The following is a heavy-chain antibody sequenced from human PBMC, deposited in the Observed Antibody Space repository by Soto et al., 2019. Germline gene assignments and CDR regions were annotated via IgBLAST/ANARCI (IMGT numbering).Heavy chain of an antibody. CDR1: GFVFSDYA. J-gene: IGHJ4*02. Sequence: EVQLLDSGGGWVQPGGSLRLSCVASGFVFSDYAMSWVRQAPGKGLEWVSAISAGGSDTYYADSVNGRFTVSRVNSESTLYLQMNTLRAEDTAIYYCASVPIWCGSSSCYTEGFDSWGQGNLVTVSS. CDR3: ASVPIWCGSSSCYTEGFDS. CDR2: ISAGGSDT. D-gene: IGHD2-2*01. V-gene: IGHV3-23*01.